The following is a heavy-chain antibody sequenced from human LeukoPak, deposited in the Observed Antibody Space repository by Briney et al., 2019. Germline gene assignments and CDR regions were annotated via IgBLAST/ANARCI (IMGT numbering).Heavy chain of an antibody. Sequence: GESLKISCKGSGYSFTDYWIGWVRQMPGKGLEWMGIIFPGDFELKYSPSFQGQVIISVDKSIDTAYLQWSSLQASDTAMYYCARHGLEGCRGGMCYRSFHYYGMDVWVQGTTVTVSS. V-gene: IGHV5-51*01. CDR2: IFPGDFEL. CDR1: GYSFTDYW. D-gene: IGHD2-15*01. CDR3: ARHGLEGCRGGMCYRSFHYYGMDV. J-gene: IGHJ6*02.